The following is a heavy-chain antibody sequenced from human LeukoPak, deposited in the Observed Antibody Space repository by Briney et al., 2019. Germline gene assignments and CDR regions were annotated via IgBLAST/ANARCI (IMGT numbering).Heavy chain of an antibody. CDR2: IYYSGST. CDR1: GGSISSYY. D-gene: IGHD5-24*01. V-gene: IGHV4-59*01. Sequence: SETLSLTCTVSGGSISSYYWSWIRQPPGKGLEWIGYIYYSGSTNYNPSLKSRVTISVDTSKNQFSLKPSSVTAADTAVYYCARDRRDGYNSWGQGTLVTVSS. CDR3: ARDRRDGYNS. J-gene: IGHJ5*02.